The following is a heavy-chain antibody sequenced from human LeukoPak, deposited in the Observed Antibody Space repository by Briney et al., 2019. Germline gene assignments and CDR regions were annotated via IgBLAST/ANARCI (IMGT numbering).Heavy chain of an antibody. CDR2: IIPIFGTA. CDR3: ARGYCSGGSCYSDWFDP. D-gene: IGHD2-15*01. V-gene: IGHV1-69*13. Sequence: SVKVSCKSSGGTFSSYAISWVRQAPGQGLEWMGGIIPIFGTANYAQKFQGRVTITADESTSTAYMELSSLRSEDTAVYYCARGYCSGGSCYSDWFDPWGRGTLVTVSS. CDR1: GGTFSSYA. J-gene: IGHJ5*02.